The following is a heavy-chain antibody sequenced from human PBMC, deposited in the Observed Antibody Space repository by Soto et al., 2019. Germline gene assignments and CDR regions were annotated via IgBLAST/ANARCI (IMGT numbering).Heavy chain of an antibody. CDR2: IYYSGST. CDR3: ARATSSGYYYAE. CDR1: GGSISSDGYY. Sequence: QVQLQESGPGLVKPSQTLSLTYTVSGGSISSDGYYWSWIRQHPGKGLEWIGYIYYSGSTYYNPSLRSRITISLDTSKKQFSLKLSSVTAADTAVYYCARATSSGYYYAEWGQGTLVTVSS. D-gene: IGHD3-22*01. J-gene: IGHJ4*02. V-gene: IGHV4-31*03.